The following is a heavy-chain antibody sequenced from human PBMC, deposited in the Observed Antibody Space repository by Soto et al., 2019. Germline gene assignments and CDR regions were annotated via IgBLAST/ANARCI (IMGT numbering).Heavy chain of an antibody. CDR3: AHVYYYYGMDV. CDR2: IYWDDDK. CDR1: GFSLSTSGVG. V-gene: IGHV2-5*02. Sequence: QITLKESGPTLMKPTQTLTLTCTFSGFSLSTSGVGVGWIRQPPGKALEWLALIYWDDDKRYSPSLKSRLTITKDTSKNQVVLTMTNMDPMDTATYCCAHVYYYYGMDVWGQGTTVTVSS. J-gene: IGHJ6*02.